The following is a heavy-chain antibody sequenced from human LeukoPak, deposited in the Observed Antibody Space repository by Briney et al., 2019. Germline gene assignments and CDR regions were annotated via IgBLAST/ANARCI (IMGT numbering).Heavy chain of an antibody. Sequence: SETLSLTCAVSGYSISSGNYRGWIRQPPGKGLEWIGSIYHSGSTNYNPSLKSRVTILVDTSKNQFSLKLSSVTAADTAVYYCARVNSTSSFDYWGQGTLVTVSS. D-gene: IGHD6-6*01. CDR3: ARVNSTSSFDY. CDR2: IYHSGST. V-gene: IGHV4-38-2*01. J-gene: IGHJ4*02. CDR1: GYSISSGNY.